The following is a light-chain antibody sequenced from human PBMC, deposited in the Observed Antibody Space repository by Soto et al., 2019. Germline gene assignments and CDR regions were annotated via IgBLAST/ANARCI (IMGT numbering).Light chain of an antibody. CDR2: GAS. J-gene: IGKJ1*01. CDR1: QSVSNNY. CDR3: QQYAGSPWT. Sequence: IVMTQSPSTLPVSPGERATLSCRASQSVSNNYLAWYQQKPGQAPRLLIYGASNRATGIPDRFSGSGSGTDFTLIISRLEPEDFAVYYCQQYAGSPWTFGQGTKVDIK. V-gene: IGKV3-20*01.